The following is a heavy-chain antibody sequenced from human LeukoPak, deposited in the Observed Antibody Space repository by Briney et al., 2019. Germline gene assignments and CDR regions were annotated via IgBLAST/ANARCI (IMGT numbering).Heavy chain of an antibody. J-gene: IGHJ4*02. D-gene: IGHD3-3*01. CDR3: ARDTQYYDFWSGYPVFDY. CDR2: ISANNGNT. Sequence: GASVKVSCKASGYTFTHHGISWVRQAPGQGLEWMGWISANNGNTNYAQKFQGRVTMTTDTSTSTAYMELRSLRSDDTAVYFCARDTQYYDFWSGYPVFDYWGQGTLVTVSS. CDR1: GYTFTHHG. V-gene: IGHV1-18*01.